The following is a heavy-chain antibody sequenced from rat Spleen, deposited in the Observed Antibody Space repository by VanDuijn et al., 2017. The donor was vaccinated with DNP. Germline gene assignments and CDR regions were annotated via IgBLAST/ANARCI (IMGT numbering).Heavy chain of an antibody. CDR1: GFTFSNYG. J-gene: IGHJ2*01. Sequence: EVQLVESGGGLVQPGRSLKLSCAASGFTFSNYGMAWVRQAPTKGLEWVASISTGGGFTYYHDSVKGRFTVSRDNAYSSLFLQMNSLRSEDMATYYCARWDNYYFDYWGQGVMVTVSS. CDR3: ARWDNYYFDY. V-gene: IGHV5S13*01. D-gene: IGHD1-10*01. CDR2: ISTGGGFT.